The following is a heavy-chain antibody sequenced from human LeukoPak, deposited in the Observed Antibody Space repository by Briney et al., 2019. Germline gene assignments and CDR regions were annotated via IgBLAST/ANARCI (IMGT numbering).Heavy chain of an antibody. CDR1: GYTFTSYY. V-gene: IGHV1-46*01. Sequence: PGASVKVSCKASGYTFTSYYMHWVRQAPGQGLEWMGIINPSGGSTSYAQKFQGRVTMTRDTSTSTVYMELSSLRSEDTAVYYCARDPIVVVPAAIRAGWFDPWGQGTLVTVSS. CDR2: INPSGGST. CDR3: ARDPIVVVPAAIRAGWFDP. D-gene: IGHD2-2*02. J-gene: IGHJ5*02.